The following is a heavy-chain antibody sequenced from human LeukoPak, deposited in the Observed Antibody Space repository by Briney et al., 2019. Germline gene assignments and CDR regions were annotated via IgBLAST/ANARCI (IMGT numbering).Heavy chain of an antibody. CDR2: LSYSGST. D-gene: IGHD1-26*01. J-gene: IGHJ4*02. CDR3: ARMYSGTSYYFDY. CDR1: GVSISTYY. V-gene: IGHV4-59*01. Sequence: SETLSLTCSVSGVSISTYYWIWIRQPPTEGLEWMGFLSYSGSTKYNPSLKSRVTMSVDTSKNQFSLKLSSVTAADTAVYYCARMYSGTSYYFDYWGQGTLVTVSS.